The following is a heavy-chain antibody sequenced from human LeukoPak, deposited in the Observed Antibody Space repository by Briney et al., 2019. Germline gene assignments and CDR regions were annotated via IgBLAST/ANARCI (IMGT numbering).Heavy chain of an antibody. J-gene: IGHJ4*02. CDR1: GFTFSSYA. Sequence: GGSLRLSCAASGFTFSSYAMSWVRQAPGKGLEWVANIREDGGERHYVDSVRGRFTISRDNAKNSLYLQMNSLRAEDAAIYYCAWDRGWYRADYWGQGTLVTVSS. CDR3: AWDRGWYRADY. D-gene: IGHD6-19*01. CDR2: IREDGGER. V-gene: IGHV3-7*04.